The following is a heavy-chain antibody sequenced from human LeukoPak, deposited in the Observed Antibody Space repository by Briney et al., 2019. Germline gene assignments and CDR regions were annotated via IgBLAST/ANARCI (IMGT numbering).Heavy chain of an antibody. CDR2: IYYSGST. V-gene: IGHV4-61*10. J-gene: IGHJ4*02. Sequence: SETLSLTCTVSGGSISSGSYYWSWIRQPAGKGLEWIGYIYYSGSTNYNPSLKSRVTISVDTSKNQFSLKLSSVTAADTAVYYCARVYYDSSGYGYYFDYWGQGTLVTVSS. CDR1: GGSISSGSYY. D-gene: IGHD3-22*01. CDR3: ARVYYDSSGYGYYFDY.